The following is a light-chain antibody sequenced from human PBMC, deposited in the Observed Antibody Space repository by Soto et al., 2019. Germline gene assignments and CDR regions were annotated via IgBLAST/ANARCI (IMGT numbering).Light chain of an antibody. J-gene: IGKJ2*01. CDR2: TTS. CDR1: QNIYTY. CDR3: PQYYSSPT. Sequence: IQMTQSPSSLSASVGDRVTITCRASQNIYTYLNWYQQKPGKAPKLLLYTTSNLQSGVPSRFGGSGSGTDFTLTINSVQLEDFATYSCPQYYSSPTFGQGTKLEIK. V-gene: IGKV1-39*01.